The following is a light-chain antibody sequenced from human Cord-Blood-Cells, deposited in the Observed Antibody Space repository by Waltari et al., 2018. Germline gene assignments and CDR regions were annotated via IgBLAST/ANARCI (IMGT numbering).Light chain of an antibody. J-gene: IGLJ3*02. CDR3: CSYAGSSTWV. CDR2: EGS. V-gene: IGLV2-23*01. Sequence: SALTQPASVSGSPGQLTTHPFPCTSRVGGRYNLVSWYQQHPGKAPKLMIYEGSKRPSGVSNRFSGSKSGNTASLTISGLQAEDEADYYCCSYAGSSTWVFGGGTKLTVL. CDR1: SRVGGRYNL.